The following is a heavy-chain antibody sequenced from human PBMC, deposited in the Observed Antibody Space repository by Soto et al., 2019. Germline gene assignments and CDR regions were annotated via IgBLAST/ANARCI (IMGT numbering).Heavy chain of an antibody. D-gene: IGHD3-16*02. V-gene: IGHV3-7*01. CDR1: GFTFSSYW. Sequence: EVQLVESGGGLVQPGGSLRLSCAASGFTFSSYWMSWVRQAPGKGLEWVANIKQDGSEKYYVDSVKGRFTISRDNAKNSLYLQMNSLRAEDTAVYYCASCLYYDYIWGSYRPLYYYYYMDVWGKGTTVTVSS. CDR3: ASCLYYDYIWGSYRPLYYYYYMDV. CDR2: IKQDGSEK. J-gene: IGHJ6*03.